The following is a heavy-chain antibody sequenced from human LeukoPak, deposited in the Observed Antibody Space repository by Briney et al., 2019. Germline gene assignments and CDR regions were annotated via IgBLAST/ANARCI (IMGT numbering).Heavy chain of an antibody. CDR2: VDPEDGET. Sequence: ASVKISCKVPGFTFTDYYMHWVQQAPGKGLEWMGLVDPEDGETIYAEKFQGRVTITADTSTDTAYMELSSLRSEDTAVYYCATGRHWVDDPWGQGTLVTVSS. V-gene: IGHV1-69-2*01. D-gene: IGHD1-1*01. CDR3: ATGRHWVDDP. CDR1: GFTFTDYY. J-gene: IGHJ5*02.